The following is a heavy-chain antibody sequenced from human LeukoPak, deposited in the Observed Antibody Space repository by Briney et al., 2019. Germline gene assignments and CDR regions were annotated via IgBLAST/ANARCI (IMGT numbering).Heavy chain of an antibody. D-gene: IGHD6-19*01. CDR2: ISNSATTI. V-gene: IGHV3-11*01. J-gene: IGHJ5*02. CDR1: GFTFSDYY. CDR3: ARDRHNSGWNWFDP. Sequence: PGGSLRLSCVASGFTFSDYYMSWIRQAPGKGLEWVSYISNSATTISYADSVKGRFTISRDNAKNSLYLQMNSLRAEDTAVYYCARDRHNSGWNWFDPWGQGTLVTVSS.